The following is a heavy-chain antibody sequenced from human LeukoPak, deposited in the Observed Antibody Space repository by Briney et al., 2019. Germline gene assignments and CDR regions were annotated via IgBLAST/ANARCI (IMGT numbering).Heavy chain of an antibody. Sequence: GSLRLSCAASGFTFSSYWMSWVRQAPGKGLEWVANIKQDGSEKYYVDSVKGRFTISRDNAKNSLYLEMNSLRAEDTAVYYCARRGPVGCSGTSCFAGPVDSWGQGTLVTVSS. V-gene: IGHV3-7*01. CDR3: ARRGPVGCSGTSCFAGPVDS. J-gene: IGHJ5*02. CDR1: GFTFSSYW. D-gene: IGHD2-2*01. CDR2: IKQDGSEK.